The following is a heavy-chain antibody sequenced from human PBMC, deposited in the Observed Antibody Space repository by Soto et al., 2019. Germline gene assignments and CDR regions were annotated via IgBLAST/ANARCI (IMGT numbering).Heavy chain of an antibody. CDR1: GYTFTGYY. D-gene: IGHD6-6*01. CDR2: INPNSGGT. V-gene: IGHV1-2*04. CDR3: AREDGSSSNNFDY. Sequence: ASVKVSYKASGYTFTGYYMHWVRQAPGQGLEWMGWINPNSGGTNYAQKFQGWVTMTRDTSISTAYMELSRLRSDDTAVYYCAREDGSSSNNFDYWGQGTLVTVSS. J-gene: IGHJ4*02.